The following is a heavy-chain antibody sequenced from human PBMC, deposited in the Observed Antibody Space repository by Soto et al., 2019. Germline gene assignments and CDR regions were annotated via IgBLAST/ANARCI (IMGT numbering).Heavy chain of an antibody. V-gene: IGHV4-31*03. D-gene: IGHD1-20*01. CDR1: GGSISSGGYY. Sequence: SETLSLTCTVSGGSISSGGYYWSWIRQHPGKGLEWIGYIYYSGNTYYNPSLKSRVTISVDTSKNQFSLKLSSVTAADTAVYYCARVRVPNWKPTGYFDYRGQGTLVTVSS. CDR3: ARVRVPNWKPTGYFDY. CDR2: IYYSGNT. J-gene: IGHJ4*02.